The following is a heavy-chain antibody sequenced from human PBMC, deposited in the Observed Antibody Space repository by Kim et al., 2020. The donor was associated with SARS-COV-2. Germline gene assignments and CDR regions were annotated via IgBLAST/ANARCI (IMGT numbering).Heavy chain of an antibody. D-gene: IGHD6-6*01. CDR2: T. V-gene: IGHV1-2*02. CDR3: ARGQLAPFDY. Sequence: TNYAQKFQGRVTMTRDTSITTAYRKLSSLRSDDTAMYYCARGQLAPFDYWGQGTLVTVSS. J-gene: IGHJ4*02.